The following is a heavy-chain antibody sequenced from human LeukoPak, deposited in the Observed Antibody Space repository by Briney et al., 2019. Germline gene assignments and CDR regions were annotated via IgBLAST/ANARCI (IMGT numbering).Heavy chain of an antibody. Sequence: GGSLRLSCAASGFTFSDYYMSWIRQAPGKGLEWVSYISGSGSTIYYADSVKGRFTISRDNAKNSLYLQMNSLRVEDTAVYYCASRIVGTPDYFDYWGQGTLVTVSS. CDR3: ASRIVGTPDYFDY. J-gene: IGHJ4*02. V-gene: IGHV3-11*04. CDR1: GFTFSDYY. CDR2: ISGSGSTI. D-gene: IGHD1-26*01.